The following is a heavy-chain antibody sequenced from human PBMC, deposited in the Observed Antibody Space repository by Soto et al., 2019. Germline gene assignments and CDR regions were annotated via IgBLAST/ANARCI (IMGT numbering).Heavy chain of an antibody. CDR2: IRAKPAGGTA. J-gene: IGHJ4*02. V-gene: IGHV3-49*04. Sequence: GGSLRLSCATSGFDFGDYALAWVRQGPGRGLEWVAFIRAKPAGGTAEYAASVTDRFTLSRDGSESIAYLQMNSLKVEDTGMYYCSRIGRGGATRWFFDYWGQGTPVTVSS. CDR1: GFDFGDYA. CDR3: SRIGRGGATRWFFDY. D-gene: IGHD3-10*01.